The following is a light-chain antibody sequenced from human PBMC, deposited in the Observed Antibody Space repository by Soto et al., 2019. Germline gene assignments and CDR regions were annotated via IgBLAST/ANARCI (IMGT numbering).Light chain of an antibody. J-gene: IGLJ1*01. V-gene: IGLV1-40*01. CDR3: QSYDSSLTLDV. CDR1: SSNIGADYD. CDR2: GNV. Sequence: QSVLTQPPSVSGAPGQRITISCTGSSSNIGADYDVHWYQQFPGTAPKLLIDGNVDRPSGVPDRFSASKSGTSASLAITGLQAEDEADYYCQSYDSSLTLDVFGTGTKLTVL.